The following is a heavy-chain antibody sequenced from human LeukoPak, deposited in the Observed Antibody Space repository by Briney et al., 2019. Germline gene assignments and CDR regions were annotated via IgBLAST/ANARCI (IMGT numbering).Heavy chain of an antibody. D-gene: IGHD4/OR15-4a*01. CDR2: IYSDNT. V-gene: IGHV3-53*01. CDR1: GFTVSTNS. Sequence: SGGSLRLSCLASGFTVSTNSMSWVRQAPGKGLEWVSFIYSDNTHYSDSVKGRFTISRDNSKNTLYLQMNSLRAEDTAVYYCARRAGAYSHPYDYWGQGTLVTVSS. J-gene: IGHJ4*02. CDR3: ARRAGAYSHPYDY.